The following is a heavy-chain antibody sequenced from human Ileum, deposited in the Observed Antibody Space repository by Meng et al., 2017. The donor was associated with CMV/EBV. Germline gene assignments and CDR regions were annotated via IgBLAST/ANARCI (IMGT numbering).Heavy chain of an antibody. CDR3: AKGQGITIFGVVSPRGYYGMDV. D-gene: IGHD3-3*01. Sequence: SWAASGFTFSSYVLSWVRQAPGKGLEWVSAISSSGGSTYYADSVKGRFTISRDNSKNTLYLQMNSLRAEDTAVYYCAKGQGITIFGVVSPRGYYGMDVWGQGTTVTVSS. V-gene: IGHV3-23*01. CDR1: GFTFSSYV. J-gene: IGHJ6*02. CDR2: ISSSGGST.